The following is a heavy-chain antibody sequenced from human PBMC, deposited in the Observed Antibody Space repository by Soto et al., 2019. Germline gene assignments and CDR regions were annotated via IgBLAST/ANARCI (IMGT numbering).Heavy chain of an antibody. J-gene: IGHJ6*02. CDR2: ISGSGGST. Sequence: PGGSLRLSCAASGFTFSSYAMSWVRQAPGKGLEWVSAISGSGGSTYYADSVKCRFTVSRDNSKNTLYLQMNSLRAEDTAVYYCAKKGSGMLFYYYYGMDVWGQGTTVTVSS. CDR1: GFTFSSYA. D-gene: IGHD3-10*01. V-gene: IGHV3-23*01. CDR3: AKKGSGMLFYYYYGMDV.